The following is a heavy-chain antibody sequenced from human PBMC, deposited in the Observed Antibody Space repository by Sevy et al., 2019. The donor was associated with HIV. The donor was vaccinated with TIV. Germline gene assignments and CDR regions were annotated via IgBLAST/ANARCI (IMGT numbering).Heavy chain of an antibody. J-gene: IGHJ4*02. CDR1: GFTFSGHG. V-gene: IGHV3-30*03. CDR2: ISYDGSDK. Sequence: GGSLRLSCAASGFTFSGHGMHWVRQAPGKGLEWVALISYDGSDKYYADSVKGRFTISRDNAKNSVYLQMNSLRAEDAALYYCVRAIGAAGSYWGLGTLVTVSS. CDR3: VRAIGAAGSY. D-gene: IGHD6-13*01.